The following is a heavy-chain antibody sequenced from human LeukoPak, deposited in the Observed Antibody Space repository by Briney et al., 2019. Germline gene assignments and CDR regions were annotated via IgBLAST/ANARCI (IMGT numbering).Heavy chain of an antibody. J-gene: IGHJ4*02. Sequence: GGSLRLSCAASGFTFSSYAMSWVRQAPGKGLEWVSAISGSGGSTYYADSVKGRFTISRDNSKNTLYLQMNSLRAEYTAVYYCAKAPILTGYLAYFDYWGQGTLVTVSS. CDR2: ISGSGGST. D-gene: IGHD3-9*01. CDR3: AKAPILTGYLAYFDY. V-gene: IGHV3-23*01. CDR1: GFTFSSYA.